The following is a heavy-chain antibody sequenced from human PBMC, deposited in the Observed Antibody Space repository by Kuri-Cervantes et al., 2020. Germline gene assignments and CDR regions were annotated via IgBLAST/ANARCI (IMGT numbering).Heavy chain of an antibody. CDR2: IYSGGST. CDR3: ARESYGDYAPLYYYYYYGMDV. D-gene: IGHD4-17*01. Sequence: GEPLKISCAASGFTFSSYAMRWVRQAPGKGLEWVSVIYSGGSTYYADSVKGRFTISRDNSKNTLYLQMNSLRAEDTAVYYCARESYGDYAPLYYYYYYGMDVWGQGTTVTVSS. J-gene: IGHJ6*02. V-gene: IGHV3-66*01. CDR1: GFTFSSYA.